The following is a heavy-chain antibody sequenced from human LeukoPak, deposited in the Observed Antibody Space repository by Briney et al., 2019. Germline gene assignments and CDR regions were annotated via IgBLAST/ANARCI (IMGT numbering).Heavy chain of an antibody. J-gene: IGHJ6*03. CDR1: GGSFSGYY. V-gene: IGHV4-34*01. CDR2: INHSGST. CDR3: ARVYYYSYYMDV. Sequence: SETLSLTCAVYGGSFSGYYWSWIRQPPGKGLEWIGEINHSGSTNYNPSLKSRVTISVDTSKNQFSLKLTSVTVADTAVYYCARVYYYSYYMDVWGKGTTVTVSS. D-gene: IGHD2/OR15-2a*01.